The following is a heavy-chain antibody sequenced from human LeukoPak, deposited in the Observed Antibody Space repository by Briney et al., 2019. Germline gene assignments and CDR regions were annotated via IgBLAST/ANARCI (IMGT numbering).Heavy chain of an antibody. D-gene: IGHD6-19*01. V-gene: IGHV1-46*01. Sequence: ASVTVSFTASGYTFTSYYMHWVRRAPGQGLEWMGIINPSGGSTSYAQKFQGRVTMTRDTSTSTVYMELSSLRSEDTAVYYCARDGVHSGWYSDWGQGTLVTVSS. CDR3: ARDGVHSGWYSD. J-gene: IGHJ4*02. CDR1: GYTFTSYY. CDR2: INPSGGST.